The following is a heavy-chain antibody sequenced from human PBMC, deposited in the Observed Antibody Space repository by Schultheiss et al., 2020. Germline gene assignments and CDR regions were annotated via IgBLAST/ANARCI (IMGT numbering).Heavy chain of an antibody. CDR2: IREDGGEE. CDR3: ARDVNQHESVTYYDALDY. J-gene: IGHJ3*01. D-gene: IGHD3-22*01. V-gene: IGHV3-7*01. CDR1: GFTVSSNY. Sequence: GGSLRLSCAASGFTVSSNYMSWVRQAPGKGLEWVANIREDGGEENYVDSVQGRFTISRDNVENLLSLQMNSLRSDDSGVYYCARDVNQHESVTYYDALDYWGQGTTVTVSS.